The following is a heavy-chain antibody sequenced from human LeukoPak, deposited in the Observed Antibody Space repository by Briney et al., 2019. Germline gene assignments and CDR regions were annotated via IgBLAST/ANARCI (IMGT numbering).Heavy chain of an antibody. CDR3: AKEKSRRFDFDY. Sequence: GGPLRLSCAASGFICRSYAMSWVRQAPGKGLEWVSSLSAGGGGAYYADSVRGRFTISRDDSKNTLYLQMNSLRVEDTARYYCAKEKSRRFDFDYWGQGTLATVSS. J-gene: IGHJ4*02. D-gene: IGHD3-10*01. CDR1: GFICRSYA. V-gene: IGHV3-23*01. CDR2: LSAGGGGA.